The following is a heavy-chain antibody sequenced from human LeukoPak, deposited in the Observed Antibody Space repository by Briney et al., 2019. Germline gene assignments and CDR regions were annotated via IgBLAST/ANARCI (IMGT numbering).Heavy chain of an antibody. CDR1: GYTFTGYY. CDR3: ARVGITFGGGDY. Sequence: ASVKVSCKASGYTFTGYYMHWVRQAPGQGLEWMGWINPNSGGTNYAQKFQGRVTMPRDTSISTAYMELSRLRSDDTAVYYCARVGITFGGGDYWGQGTLVTVSS. D-gene: IGHD3-16*01. V-gene: IGHV1-2*02. J-gene: IGHJ4*02. CDR2: INPNSGGT.